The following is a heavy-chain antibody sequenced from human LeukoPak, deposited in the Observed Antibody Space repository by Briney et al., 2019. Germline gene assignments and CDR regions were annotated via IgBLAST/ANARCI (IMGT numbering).Heavy chain of an antibody. D-gene: IGHD3-9*01. CDR3: ARDPWDILTGYYNRGRNAFDI. J-gene: IGHJ3*02. Sequence: ASVKVSCKASGYTFTGYYMHWVRQAPGQGLEWMGWINPNSGGTNYAQKFQGRVTMTRDTSISTAYMELSRLRSDDTAVYYCARDPWDILTGYYNRGRNAFDIWGQGTMVTVSS. CDR2: INPNSGGT. CDR1: GYTFTGYY. V-gene: IGHV1-2*02.